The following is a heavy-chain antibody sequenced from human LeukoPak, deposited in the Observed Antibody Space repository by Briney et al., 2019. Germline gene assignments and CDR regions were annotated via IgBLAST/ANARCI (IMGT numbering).Heavy chain of an antibody. D-gene: IGHD2-15*01. CDR1: GGSISSYY. Sequence: SETLSLTCTVSGGSISSYYWSWIRQPPGKGLEWIGYIYYSGSTNYNPSLKSRVTISVDTSKNQFSLKLSSVTAADTAVYYCARVPRGGTSGVSWGQGTLVTVSS. V-gene: IGHV4-59*01. CDR3: ARVPRGGTSGVS. CDR2: IYYSGST. J-gene: IGHJ5*02.